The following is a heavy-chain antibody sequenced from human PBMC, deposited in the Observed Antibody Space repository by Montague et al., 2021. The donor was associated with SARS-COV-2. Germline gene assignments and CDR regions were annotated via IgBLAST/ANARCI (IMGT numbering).Heavy chain of an antibody. D-gene: IGHD5-18*01. CDR3: ARVASEHTAMAPDY. J-gene: IGHJ4*02. CDR2: ISMSETRT. Sequence: SLRLSCAVSGFTFSSYAMTWVRQAPGKGLEWISYISMSETRTQYADSVEGRFTISRDNARNSLYLQMRSLTGGDTAVYYCARVASEHTAMAPDYWGQGTLVTVSS. V-gene: IGHV3-48*04. CDR1: GFTFSSYA.